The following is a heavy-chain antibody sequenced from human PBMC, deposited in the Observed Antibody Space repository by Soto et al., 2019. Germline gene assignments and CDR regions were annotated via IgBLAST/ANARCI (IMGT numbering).Heavy chain of an antibody. V-gene: IGHV3-33*06. CDR2: IWYDGSNK. CDR3: AKEGRPEDCSSTSCYFLLGMDV. Sequence: GGSRKLSCSASGFTFGSYGMHWVRQAPGKGLEWLAVIWYDGSNKYYADSVKGRFTISRDNSKNTLYLQMNSLRAEDTAVYYCAKEGRPEDCSSTSCYFLLGMDVWGQGTTVTVSS. D-gene: IGHD2-2*01. J-gene: IGHJ6*02. CDR1: GFTFGSYG.